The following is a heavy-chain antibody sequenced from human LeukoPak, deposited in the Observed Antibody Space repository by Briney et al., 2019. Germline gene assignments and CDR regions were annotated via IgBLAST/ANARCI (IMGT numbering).Heavy chain of an antibody. Sequence: SETLSLTCAVYGGSFSGYYWSWIRQPPGKGLEWIGEINHSGSTNYNPSLKSRVTISVDTSKNQFSLKLSSVTAADTAVYYCARYYYDSSGYYYFDYWGQGTLVTVSS. J-gene: IGHJ4*02. CDR2: INHSGST. V-gene: IGHV4-34*01. D-gene: IGHD3-22*01. CDR3: ARYYYDSSGYYYFDY. CDR1: GGSFSGYY.